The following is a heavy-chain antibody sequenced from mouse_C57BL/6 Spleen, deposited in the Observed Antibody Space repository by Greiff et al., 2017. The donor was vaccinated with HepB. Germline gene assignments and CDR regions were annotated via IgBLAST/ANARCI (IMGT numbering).Heavy chain of an antibody. Sequence: EVQGVESGGDLVKPGGSLKLSCAASGFTFSSYGMSWVRQTPDKRLEWVATISSGGSYTYYPDSVKGRFTISRDNAKNTLYLQMSSLKSEDTAMYYCAREEGTLFAYWGQGTLVTVSA. D-gene: IGHD3-3*01. V-gene: IGHV5-6*01. CDR3: AREEGTLFAY. CDR1: GFTFSSYG. CDR2: ISSGGSYT. J-gene: IGHJ3*01.